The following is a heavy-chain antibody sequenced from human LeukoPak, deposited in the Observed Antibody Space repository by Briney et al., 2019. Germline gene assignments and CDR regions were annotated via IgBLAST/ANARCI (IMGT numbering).Heavy chain of an antibody. D-gene: IGHD3-22*01. Sequence: VASVKVSCKASGYTFTGYYIHWVRQAPGQGLEWMGRINPNNGGTNYAQKFQGRVTMTRDMSMSTAYMELSRLRSDDTAVYCCAGEDNSSGYRPFDIWGQGTMVTVPS. CDR3: AGEDNSSGYRPFDI. CDR1: GYTFTGYY. J-gene: IGHJ3*02. CDR2: INPNNGGT. V-gene: IGHV1-2*06.